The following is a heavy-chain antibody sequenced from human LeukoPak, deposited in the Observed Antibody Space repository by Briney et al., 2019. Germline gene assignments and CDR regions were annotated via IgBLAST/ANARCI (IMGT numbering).Heavy chain of an antibody. V-gene: IGHV4-4*07. CDR2: IYARGST. CDR3: ARDPGTPWFGELPKTGIYYFDY. CDR1: RGSISSYH. D-gene: IGHD3-10*01. J-gene: IGHJ4*02. Sequence: SETLSLTCTVSRGSISSYHWSWIRQPAGKGLEWIGRIYARGSTNYNPSLKSRVTMSVDTSKNQFSLRLRSVTAADTAVYYCARDPGTPWFGELPKTGIYYFDYWGQGTLVTVSS.